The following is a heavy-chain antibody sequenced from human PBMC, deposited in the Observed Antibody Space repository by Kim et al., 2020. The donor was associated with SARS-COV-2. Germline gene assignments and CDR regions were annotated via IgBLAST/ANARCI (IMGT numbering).Heavy chain of an antibody. Sequence: GGSLRLSCAASGFTFSSYGMHWVRHAPGKGLEWVAVISYDGSNKYYADSVKGRFTISRDNSKNTPYLQMNSLRAEDTAVYYCAREGRAVVGDYWGQGTLVTVSS. V-gene: IGHV3-33*05. J-gene: IGHJ4*02. CDR1: GFTFSSYG. D-gene: IGHD3-22*01. CDR3: AREGRAVVGDY. CDR2: ISYDGSNK.